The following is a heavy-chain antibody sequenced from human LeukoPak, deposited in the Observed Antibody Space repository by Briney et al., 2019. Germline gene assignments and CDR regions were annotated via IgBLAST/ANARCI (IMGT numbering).Heavy chain of an antibody. Sequence: ASVKGSCKASVYTFTSYGISWVRQAPGQGLEWMGWISAYNGNTNYAQKLQGRVTMTTDTSTSTAYVELRSLRSDDTAVYYCARTYLRVLRYFDWPSGDDYWGQGTLVTVSS. V-gene: IGHV1-18*01. CDR2: ISAYNGNT. CDR3: ARTYLRVLRYFDWPSGDDY. D-gene: IGHD3-9*01. J-gene: IGHJ4*02. CDR1: VYTFTSYG.